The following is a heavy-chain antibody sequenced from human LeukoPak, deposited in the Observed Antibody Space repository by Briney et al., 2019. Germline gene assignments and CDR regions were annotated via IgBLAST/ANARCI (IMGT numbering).Heavy chain of an antibody. CDR1: GYTLSSDG. CDR3: ARVGGLGGGFDI. J-gene: IGHJ3*02. D-gene: IGHD3-16*01. Sequence: ASVKVSCKASGYTLSSDGLSWVRQAPGQGLEWIGWINTSNKNTRSVQSLQGRITMTTDTATNTAYLELRSLRSDDTAVYFCARVGGLGGGFDIWGQGTTVTVSS. V-gene: IGHV1-18*01. CDR2: INTSNKNT.